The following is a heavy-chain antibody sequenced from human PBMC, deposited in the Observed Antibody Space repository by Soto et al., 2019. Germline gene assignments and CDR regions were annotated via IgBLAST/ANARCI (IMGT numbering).Heavy chain of an antibody. CDR2: ISAYNGNT. D-gene: IGHD3-3*01. CDR3: ARDTESYDFWSGHRGWFDP. V-gene: IGHV1-18*01. Sequence: ASVKVSCKASGYTFTSYGISWVRQAPGQGLEWMGWISAYNGNTNYAQKLQGRVTMTTDTSTSTAYMELRSLRSDDTAVYYCARDTESYDFWSGHRGWFDPWGQGTLVTVS. J-gene: IGHJ5*02. CDR1: GYTFTSYG.